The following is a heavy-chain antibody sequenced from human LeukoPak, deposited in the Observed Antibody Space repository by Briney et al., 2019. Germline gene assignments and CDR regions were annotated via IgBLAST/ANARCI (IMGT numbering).Heavy chain of an antibody. CDR1: GFTFSSYA. CDR2: ISYDGSNK. CDR3: ARETGSGY. J-gene: IGHJ4*02. Sequence: GGSLRLSCAASGFTFSSYAMHWVRQAPGKGLEWVAVISYDGSNKYYADSVEGRFTISRDNSKNTLYLQMNSLRAEDTAVYYCARETGSGYWGQGTLVTVSS. V-gene: IGHV3-30-3*01.